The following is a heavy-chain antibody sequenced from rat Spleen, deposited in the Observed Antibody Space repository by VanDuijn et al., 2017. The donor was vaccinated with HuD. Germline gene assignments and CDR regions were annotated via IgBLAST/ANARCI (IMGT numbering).Heavy chain of an antibody. Sequence: EVQLVESGGGLVQPGRSLKLSCVASGFTFTNYWMTWIRQAPGKGLEWVASITNTGDSTYYPDSVKGRFTISRDNAKSTLYLQMNSLRSEDTATYYCTAGGGYWDYWGQGVMVTVSS. CDR3: TAGGGYWDY. CDR1: GFTFTNYW. CDR2: ITNTGDST. D-gene: IGHD1-11*01. V-gene: IGHV5-31*01. J-gene: IGHJ2*01.